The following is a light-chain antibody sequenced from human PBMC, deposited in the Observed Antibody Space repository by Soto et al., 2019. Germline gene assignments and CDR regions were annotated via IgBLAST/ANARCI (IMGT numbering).Light chain of an antibody. V-gene: IGLV2-8*01. CDR1: SSDVGGYNY. Sequence: QSELTQPPSASGSPGQSVTISCTGTSSDVGGYNYVSWYQQHPGKAPKLMIYEVSKRPSGVPDRFSGSKSGNTASLTVSGLQAEDEADYYCSSYAGSNNPVVFGGGTQLTVL. J-gene: IGLJ2*01. CDR3: SSYAGSNNPVV. CDR2: EVS.